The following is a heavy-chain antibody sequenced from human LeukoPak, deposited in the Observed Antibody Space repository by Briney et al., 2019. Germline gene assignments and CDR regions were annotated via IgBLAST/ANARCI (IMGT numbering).Heavy chain of an antibody. Sequence: ASVKVSCKASRGTFSSYAISWVRQAPGQGLEWMGGIIPIFGTANYAQKFQGRVTITADESTSTAYMELSSLRSEDTAVYYCARGSSGSYVSNLQDAFDIWGQGTMVTVSS. CDR1: RGTFSSYA. J-gene: IGHJ3*02. CDR2: IIPIFGTA. D-gene: IGHD1-26*01. CDR3: ARGSSGSYVSNLQDAFDI. V-gene: IGHV1-69*13.